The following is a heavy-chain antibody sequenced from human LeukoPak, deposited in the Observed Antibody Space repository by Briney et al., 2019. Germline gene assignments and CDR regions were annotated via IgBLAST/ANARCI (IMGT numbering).Heavy chain of an antibody. CDR2: GRTTAEGETT. CDR3: TAGLGKTDDDS. J-gene: IGHJ4*02. V-gene: IGHV3-15*01. Sequence: GGSLRLSCEGSGFNFNDAWMSWIRQAPGKGLEWVGRGRTTAEGETTDYAAPVRGRFIISRDDSKNMVFLQMNRLETEDTAIYYCTAGLGKTDDDSWGKGTLVTVSS. CDR1: GFNFNDAW. D-gene: IGHD4-11*01.